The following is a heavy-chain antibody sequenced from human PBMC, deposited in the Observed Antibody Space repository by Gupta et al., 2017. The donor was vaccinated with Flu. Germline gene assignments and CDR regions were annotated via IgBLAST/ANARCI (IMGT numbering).Heavy chain of an antibody. D-gene: IGHD2-15*01. CDR1: GFTFGDYA. V-gene: IGHV3-49*04. CDR3: TGVVAAPYYYYGMDV. J-gene: IGHJ6*02. Sequence: VQPGRSLRLSCTASGFTFGDYAMSWVRQAPGKGLEWVGFIRSKAYGGTTEYAASVKGRFTISRDDSKSIAYLQMNSLKTEDTAVYYCTGVVAAPYYYYGMDVGGQGTTVTVSS. CDR2: IRSKAYGGTT.